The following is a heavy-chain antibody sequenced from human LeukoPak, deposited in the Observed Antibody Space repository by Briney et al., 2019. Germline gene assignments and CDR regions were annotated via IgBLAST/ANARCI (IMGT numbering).Heavy chain of an antibody. Sequence: PGGSLRLSCTASGFTFGVYAMGWFRQAPGEGVGWVGCIRSKTYGATTAYTASVKGRFTISRDDCKSFVYLQITRLKTEDTAVYYCTRHSDFWSGYQTVDWFDPWGQGTLVTVSS. D-gene: IGHD3-3*01. J-gene: IGHJ5*02. CDR2: IRSKTYGATT. V-gene: IGHV3-49*01. CDR1: GFTFGVYA. CDR3: TRHSDFWSGYQTVDWFDP.